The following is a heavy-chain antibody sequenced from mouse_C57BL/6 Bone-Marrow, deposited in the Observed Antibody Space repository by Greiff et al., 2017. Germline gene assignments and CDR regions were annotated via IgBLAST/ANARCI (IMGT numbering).Heavy chain of an antibody. D-gene: IGHD1-1*01. Sequence: ESGGDLVKPGGSLKLSCAASGFTFSSYGMSWVRQTPDKRLEWVATISSGGSYTYYPDSVKGRFTISRDNAKNTLYLQMSSLKSEDTAMYYCARRGYYGLDYWGQGTTLTVSS. CDR2: ISSGGSYT. CDR3: ARRGYYGLDY. V-gene: IGHV5-6*02. CDR1: GFTFSSYG. J-gene: IGHJ2*01.